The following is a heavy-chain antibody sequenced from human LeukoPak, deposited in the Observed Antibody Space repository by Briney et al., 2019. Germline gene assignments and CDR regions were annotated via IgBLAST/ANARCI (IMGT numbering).Heavy chain of an antibody. D-gene: IGHD6-13*01. J-gene: IGHJ4*02. CDR2: IYYSGST. CDR1: GGSLSRSTYY. V-gene: IGHV4-39*01. CDR3: ASIAAAGNE. Sequence: SETLSLTFTVSGGSLSRSTYYWGWIRQPPGQGLEWIGSIYYSGSTYYNPSLKSRVTISVDTSMNQFSLKLSSVTAADTAVYYCASIAAAGNEWGQGTLVTVSS.